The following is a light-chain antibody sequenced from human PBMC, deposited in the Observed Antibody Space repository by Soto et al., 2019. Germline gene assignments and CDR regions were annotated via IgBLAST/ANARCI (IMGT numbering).Light chain of an antibody. V-gene: IGLV1-44*01. CDR1: SSNIGTHT. CDR2: SNN. CDR3: ATWDDSLNGV. Sequence: QSVLTQPPSASGTPGQRVTISCSGSSSNIGTHTVNWYQQLPGTAPKLVIYSNNQRPSGVPDRFSGSKSGTSASLAISWLRCEDEADYYCATWDDSLNGVFGGGTKLTV. J-gene: IGLJ2*01.